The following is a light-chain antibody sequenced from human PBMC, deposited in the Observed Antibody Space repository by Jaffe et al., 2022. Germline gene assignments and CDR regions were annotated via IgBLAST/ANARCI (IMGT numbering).Light chain of an antibody. CDR2: GNS. Sequence: QSVLTQPPSVSGAPGQRVTISCTGNSSNIGAGYDVHWYQQLPRTAPKLLIYGNSNRPSGVPDRFSGSKSGTSASLAITGLQAEDESDYYCQSYDSSLSGSVFGGGTKLTVL. V-gene: IGLV1-40*01. CDR1: SSNIGAGYD. CDR3: QSYDSSLSGSV. J-gene: IGLJ3*02.